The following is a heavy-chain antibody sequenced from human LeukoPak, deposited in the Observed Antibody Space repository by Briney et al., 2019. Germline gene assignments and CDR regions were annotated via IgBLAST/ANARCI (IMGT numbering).Heavy chain of an antibody. CDR3: AKDFTPLGMDV. CDR2: ISYDGSNK. V-gene: IGHV3-30*18. J-gene: IGHJ6*02. CDR1: GFTFSSYG. Sequence: PGRSLRLSCAASGFTFSSYGMHWVRQAPGKGLEWVAVISYDGSNKYYADSVKGRFTISRDNSKNTLYLQINSLRAEDTAVYYCAKDFTPLGMDVWGQGTTVTVSS.